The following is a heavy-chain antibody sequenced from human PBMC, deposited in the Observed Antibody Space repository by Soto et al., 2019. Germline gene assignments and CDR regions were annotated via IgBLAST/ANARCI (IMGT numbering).Heavy chain of an antibody. CDR3: ARGIATGQLDP. D-gene: IGHD2-15*01. J-gene: IGHJ5*02. Sequence: ASVKVSCKASGYTFTRYTMNWVRQAPGQRLEWMGWINPDNGNTTSSQKFQDRVIITRDTSASTAYMDLSSLRSEDTAVYYCARGIATGQLDPWGQRTLVTVSS. CDR2: INPDNGNT. V-gene: IGHV1-3*01. CDR1: GYTFTRYT.